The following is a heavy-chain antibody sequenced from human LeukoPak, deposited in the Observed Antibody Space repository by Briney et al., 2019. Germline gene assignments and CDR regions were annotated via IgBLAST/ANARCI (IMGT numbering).Heavy chain of an antibody. CDR2: ISSSSSYI. V-gene: IGHV3-21*01. D-gene: IGHD2-2*01. Sequence: GGSPRLSCAASGFTFSSYSMNWVRQAPGKGLEWVSSISSSSSYIYYADSVKGRFTISRDNAKNSLYLQMNSLRAEDTAVYYCARGVRDCSSTSLYYYYYGMDVWGQGTTVTVSS. J-gene: IGHJ6*02. CDR3: ARGVRDCSSTSLYYYYYGMDV. CDR1: GFTFSSYS.